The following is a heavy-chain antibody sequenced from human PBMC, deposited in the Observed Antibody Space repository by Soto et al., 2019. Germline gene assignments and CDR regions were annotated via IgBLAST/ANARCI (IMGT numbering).Heavy chain of an antibody. CDR3: ARGGDYYYGLDV. D-gene: IGHD3-16*01. V-gene: IGHV1-18*01. Sequence: QVQLVQSGDEVKKPGASVKVSCRASGYTFTSYGVSWVRQAPGQGLEWMGWISAFNGHTNYIQKVQGRVTLTTEASPSTAYMELRSLRSDDTAVYYCARGGDYYYGLDVWGQGTTVTVSS. CDR2: ISAFNGHT. J-gene: IGHJ6*02. CDR1: GYTFTSYG.